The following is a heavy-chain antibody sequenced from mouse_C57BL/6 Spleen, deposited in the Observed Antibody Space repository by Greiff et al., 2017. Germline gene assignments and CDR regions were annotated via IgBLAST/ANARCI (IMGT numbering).Heavy chain of an antibody. J-gene: IGHJ3*01. CDR1: GYTFTSYW. CDR2: IDPSDSET. Sequence: VQLQQPGAELVRPGSSVKLSCKASGYTFTSYWMHWVKQRPIQGLEWIGNIDPSDSETHYNQKFKDKATLTVDKSSSTAYMQLSSLTSEDSAVYYCERVGDGYYLCAYGGQETLVTVSA. V-gene: IGHV1-52*01. D-gene: IGHD2-3*01. CDR3: ERVGDGYYLCAY.